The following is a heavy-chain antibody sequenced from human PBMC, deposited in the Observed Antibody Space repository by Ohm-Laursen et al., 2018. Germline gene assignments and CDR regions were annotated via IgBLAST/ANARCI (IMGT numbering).Heavy chain of an antibody. J-gene: IGHJ3*02. D-gene: IGHD3-16*01. CDR1: GYSLTNSW. V-gene: IGHV5-51*01. Sequence: ESLRISCKGSGYSLTNSWIAWVRQMPGKGLEWMGIIYLGDSDTIYSPSFQGQVTISADKSISTAYLQWSSLKASDTAMYYCARRGAGPKDALDIWGQGTMVTVSS. CDR2: IYLGDSDT. CDR3: ARRGAGPKDALDI.